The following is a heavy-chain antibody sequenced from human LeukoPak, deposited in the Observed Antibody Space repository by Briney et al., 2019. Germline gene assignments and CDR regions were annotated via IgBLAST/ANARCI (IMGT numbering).Heavy chain of an antibody. Sequence: SETLSLTCAVYGGSFSGYYWSWIRQPPGKGLEWIGEINHSGSTNYNPSLKSRVTISVGTSKNQFSLKLSSVTAADTAVYYCARGDYVWGSYRPNWFDPWGQGTLVTVSS. J-gene: IGHJ5*02. V-gene: IGHV4-34*01. D-gene: IGHD3-16*02. CDR2: INHSGST. CDR3: ARGDYVWGSYRPNWFDP. CDR1: GGSFSGYY.